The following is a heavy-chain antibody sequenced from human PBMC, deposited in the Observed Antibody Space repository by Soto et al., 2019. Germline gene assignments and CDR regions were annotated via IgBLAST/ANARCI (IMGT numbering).Heavy chain of an antibody. Sequence: PGGSLRLSCAASGFTFSSYAMHWVRQAPGKGLEYVSAISSNGGSTYYANSVKGRFTISRDNSKNTLYLQMGSLRAKDMAVYYCARDRTRRILTGYFDYWGQGTLVTVSS. CDR3: ARDRTRRILTGYFDY. CDR1: GFTFSSYA. CDR2: ISSNGGST. V-gene: IGHV3-64*01. J-gene: IGHJ4*02.